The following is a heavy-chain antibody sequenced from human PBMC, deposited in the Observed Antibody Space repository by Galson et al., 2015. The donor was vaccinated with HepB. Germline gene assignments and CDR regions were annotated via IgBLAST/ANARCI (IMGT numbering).Heavy chain of an antibody. D-gene: IGHD2-2*01. J-gene: IGHJ3*02. CDR2: ISYDGSNK. CDR1: GFTFSSYA. Sequence: SLRLSCAASGFTFSSYAMHWVRQAPGKGLEWVAVISYDGSNKYYADSVKGRFTISRDNSKNTLYLQMNSLRAEDTAVYYCARGGDIVVVPAAISDTFDIWGQGTMVTVSS. V-gene: IGHV3-30-3*01. CDR3: ARGGDIVVVPAAISDTFDI.